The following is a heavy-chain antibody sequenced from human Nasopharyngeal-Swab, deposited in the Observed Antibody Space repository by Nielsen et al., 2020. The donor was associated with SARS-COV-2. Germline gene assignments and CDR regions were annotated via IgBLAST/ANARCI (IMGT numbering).Heavy chain of an antibody. J-gene: IGHJ4*02. D-gene: IGHD1-1*01. CDR3: AKVCWNDPFFDY. Sequence: WIRQPPGKGLEWVSAISGSGGSTYYADSVKGRFTISRDNSKNTLYLQMNSLRAEDTAVCYCAKVCWNDPFFDYWGQGTLVTVSS. V-gene: IGHV3-23*01. CDR2: ISGSGGST.